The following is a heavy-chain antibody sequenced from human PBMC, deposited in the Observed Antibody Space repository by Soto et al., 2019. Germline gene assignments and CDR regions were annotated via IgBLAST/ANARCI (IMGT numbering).Heavy chain of an antibody. V-gene: IGHV4-34*01. CDR1: GGSFSGYY. CDR3: ARTYGSGSYYNGWFDP. CDR2: INHSGST. Sequence: TCAVYGGSFSGYYWSWIRQPPGKGLEWIGEINHSGSTNYNPSLKSRVTISVDTSKNQFSLKLSSVTAADTAVYYCARTYGSGSYYNGWFDPWGQGTLVTVSS. J-gene: IGHJ5*02. D-gene: IGHD3-10*01.